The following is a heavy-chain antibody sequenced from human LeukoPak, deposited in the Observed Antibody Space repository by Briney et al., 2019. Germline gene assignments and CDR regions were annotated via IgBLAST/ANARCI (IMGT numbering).Heavy chain of an antibody. CDR3: ARSIAAAGGFDY. V-gene: IGHV3-11*04. D-gene: IGHD6-13*01. Sequence: GGSLRLSCAASGFTLSDYYMTWIGQAPGKGLEWVSYISSSGSAIYYADSVKGRFTISRDNAKNSLYLQMNSLRAEDTAVYYCARSIAAAGGFDYWGQGTLVTVSS. CDR2: ISSSGSAI. J-gene: IGHJ4*02. CDR1: GFTLSDYY.